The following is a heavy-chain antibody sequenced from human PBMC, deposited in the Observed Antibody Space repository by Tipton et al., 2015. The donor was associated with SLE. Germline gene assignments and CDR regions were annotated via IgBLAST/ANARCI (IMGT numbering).Heavy chain of an antibody. J-gene: IGHJ4*02. CDR2: ISYGGST. D-gene: IGHD5-24*01. Sequence: TLSLTCPVSDDSFTNTRYYWAWIRQPPGKGLEYIGSISYGGSTYYNRPLESRLTISVDTSKHQFSLNLTSMTAADTALYFCARRARDGWFFDSWGQGLLVTVSS. CDR1: DDSFTNTRYY. CDR3: ARRARDGWFFDS. V-gene: IGHV4-39*07.